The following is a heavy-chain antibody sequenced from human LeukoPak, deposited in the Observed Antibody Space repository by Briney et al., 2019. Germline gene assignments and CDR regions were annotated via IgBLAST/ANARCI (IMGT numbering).Heavy chain of an antibody. V-gene: IGHV3-21*01. CDR3: ARESLTAEPRGDYMDV. D-gene: IGHD3-10*01. CDR1: GFTFSSYS. J-gene: IGHJ6*03. CDR2: ISSSSSYI. Sequence: GGSLRLSCAASGFTFSSYSMNWVRQAPGKGLEWVSSISSSSSYIYYADSVKGRFTISRDNAKNSLYLQMNSLRAEDTAVYYCARESLTAEPRGDYMDVWGKGTTVTVSS.